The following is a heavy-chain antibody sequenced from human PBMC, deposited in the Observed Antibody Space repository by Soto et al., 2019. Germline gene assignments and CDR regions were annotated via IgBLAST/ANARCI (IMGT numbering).Heavy chain of an antibody. V-gene: IGHV3-30*18. Sequence: QVQLVESGGGVVQPGRSLRLSCAASGFTFRSYGLHWVRQAPGKGLEWVAVISHDGSKTYYTGSVEGRFTISRDNFKNTLYLQMDSLRTEDTGMYYFAKGDLGSSMDMAFYNWWQGSLVTVSS. CDR1: GFTFRSYG. CDR3: AKGDLGSSMDMAFYN. CDR2: ISHDGSKT. J-gene: IGHJ1*01. D-gene: IGHD3-10*01.